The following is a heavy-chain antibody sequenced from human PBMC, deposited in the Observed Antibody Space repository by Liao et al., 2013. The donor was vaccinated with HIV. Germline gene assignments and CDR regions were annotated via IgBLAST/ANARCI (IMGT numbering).Heavy chain of an antibody. V-gene: IGHV4-39*07. J-gene: IGHJ4*02. CDR2: IYYSGST. CDR1: GGSISSYY. CDR3: ARGTIFGPDY. D-gene: IGHD3-3*01. Sequence: QVQLQESGPGLVKPSETLSLTCTVSGGSISSYYWGWIRQPPGKGLEWIGSIYYSGSTNYNPSLKSRVTISVDTSKNQFSLKLSSVTAADTAVYYCARGTIFGPDYWGQGTLVTVSS.